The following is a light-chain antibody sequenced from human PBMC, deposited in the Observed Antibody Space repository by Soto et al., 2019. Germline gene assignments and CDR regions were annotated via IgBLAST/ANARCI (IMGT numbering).Light chain of an antibody. CDR2: DVS. CDR3: SSYTSSGTVL. CDR1: TSDIGDSKY. J-gene: IGLJ3*02. Sequence: QSALTQPATVSGSPGQSITSACTGTTSDIGDSKYVSWYQQHPGKAPKLMIYDVSNRPSGVSNRFSGSKSGNTASLTISGIQADDEADYYCSSYTSSGTVLFGGGTQLTVL. V-gene: IGLV2-14*03.